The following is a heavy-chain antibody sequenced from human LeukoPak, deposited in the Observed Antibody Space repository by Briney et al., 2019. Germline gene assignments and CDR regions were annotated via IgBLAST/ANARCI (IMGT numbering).Heavy chain of an antibody. V-gene: IGHV3-7*01. J-gene: IGHJ4*02. CDR1: GFTFNTYW. CDR3: ARCAGETLADY. Sequence: GGSLRLSCAASGFTFNTYWMMWVRQAPGKGPECVANIKQDGSEKVYMDSVKGRFTISRDNAKNALYLQMNSLRVEDTAVYYCARCAGETLADYWGQGTLVTVSS. CDR2: IKQDGSEK. D-gene: IGHD2-21*01.